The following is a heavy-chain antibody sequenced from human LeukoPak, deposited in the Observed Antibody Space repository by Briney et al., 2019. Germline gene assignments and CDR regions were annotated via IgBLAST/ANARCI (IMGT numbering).Heavy chain of an antibody. CDR1: GYTFTNYG. D-gene: IGHD4-17*01. J-gene: IGHJ5*02. CDR2: ISAYHGNT. CDR3: ARDTSPGYGDPPAWFDP. Sequence: ASVKVSCKASGYTFTNYGISWVRQAPGQGLEWMGWISAYHGNTNYAQKLQGRVTMTTDTSMSTVYMELRSLRSDDTAVYYCARDTSPGYGDPPAWFDPWGQRTLVTVSS. V-gene: IGHV1-18*01.